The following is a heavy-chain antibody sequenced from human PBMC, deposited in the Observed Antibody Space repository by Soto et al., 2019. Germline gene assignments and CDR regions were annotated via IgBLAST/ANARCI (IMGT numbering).Heavy chain of an antibody. CDR3: ARTSSRNYYYYGMDV. V-gene: IGHV4-4*02. J-gene: IGHJ6*02. CDR2: IYDSGST. D-gene: IGHD2-2*01. Sequence: PSETLSLTCAVSGGSISSSNWWSWVRQPPGKGLEWIGEIYDSGSTNYNPSLKSRVTTSVDKSKNQFSLKLSSVTAADTAVYYCARTSSRNYYYYGMDVWGQGTTVTV. CDR1: GGSISSSNW.